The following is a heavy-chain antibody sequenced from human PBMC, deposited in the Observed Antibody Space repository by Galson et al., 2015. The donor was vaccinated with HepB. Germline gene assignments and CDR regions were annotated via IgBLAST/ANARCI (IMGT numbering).Heavy chain of an antibody. CDR2: ISYDGSNK. J-gene: IGHJ4*02. Sequence: SLRLSCAASGFTFSSYAMHWVRQAPGKELEWVAVISYDGSNKYYADSVKGRFTISRDNSKNTLYLQMNSLRAEDTAVYYCARDLGRGGSGSFDYWGQGTLVTVSS. D-gene: IGHD3-10*01. CDR3: ARDLGRGGSGSFDY. CDR1: GFTFSSYA. V-gene: IGHV3-30-3*01.